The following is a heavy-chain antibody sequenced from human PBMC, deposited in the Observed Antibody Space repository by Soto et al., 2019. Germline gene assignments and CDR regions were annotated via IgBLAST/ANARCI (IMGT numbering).Heavy chain of an antibody. V-gene: IGHV4-61*01. CDR1: GGSVSSGSYY. J-gene: IGHJ6*02. CDR2: IYYSGST. CDR3: ARPLYSYGPMDV. Sequence: PSETLSLTCTVSGGSVSSGSYYWSWIRQPPGKGLEWIGYIYYSGSTNYNPSLKSRVTISVDTSKNQFSLKLSSVTAADTAVYYCARPLYSYGPMDVWGQGTTGTVSS. D-gene: IGHD5-18*01.